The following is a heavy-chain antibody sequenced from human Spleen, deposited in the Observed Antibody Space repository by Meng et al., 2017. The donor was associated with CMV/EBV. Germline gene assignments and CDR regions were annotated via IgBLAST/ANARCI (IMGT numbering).Heavy chain of an antibody. V-gene: IGHV3-53*01. Sequence: GESLKISCAASGFTVSSNYMSWVRQAPGKGLEWVSVIYSGGSTYYADSVKGRFTISRDNSKNTLYLQMNSLRAEDTAVYYCARVLSGYYGMDVWGQGTTVTVSS. D-gene: IGHD3-10*01. CDR1: GFTVSSNY. CDR2: IYSGGST. CDR3: ARVLSGYYGMDV. J-gene: IGHJ6*02.